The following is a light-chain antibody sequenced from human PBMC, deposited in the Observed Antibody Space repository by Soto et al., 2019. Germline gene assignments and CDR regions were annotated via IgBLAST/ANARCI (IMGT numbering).Light chain of an antibody. V-gene: IGKV3-11*01. CDR3: QQRSNWPPYT. CDR2: DAS. J-gene: IGKJ2*01. CDR1: QSVGSY. Sequence: EIVLTQSPATLSLSPGERATLSCRASQSVGSYLAWYQQKPGQAPRLLIYDASNRATGIPARFSGSGSGTDFTLTISSLEPEDFAVYYCQQRSNWPPYTCGQGTKLEI.